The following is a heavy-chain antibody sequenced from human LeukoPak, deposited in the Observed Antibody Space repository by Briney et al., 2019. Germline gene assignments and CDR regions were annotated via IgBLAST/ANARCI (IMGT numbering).Heavy chain of an antibody. CDR3: ARHSYQLLFGY. CDR2: ISSSSSYI. Sequence: GGSLRLSCAASGFTFSSYSMNWVRQAPGKGLEWVSSISSSSSYIYYADSVKGRFTISRDDAKNSLYLQMNSLRAEDTAVYYCARHSYQLLFGYWGQGTLVTVSS. D-gene: IGHD2-2*01. CDR1: GFTFSSYS. J-gene: IGHJ4*02. V-gene: IGHV3-21*01.